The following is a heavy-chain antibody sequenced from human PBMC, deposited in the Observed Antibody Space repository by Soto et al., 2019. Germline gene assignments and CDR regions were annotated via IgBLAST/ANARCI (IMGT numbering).Heavy chain of an antibody. CDR1: GFTFSSYA. CDR3: ARDRASWATSSGFFDY. Sequence: LRLSCAASGFTFSSYAMHWVRQAPGKGLEWVAVISYDGSNKYYADSVKGRFTISRDNSKNTLYLQMNSLRAEDTAVYYCARDRASWATSSGFFDYWGQGTLVTVSS. D-gene: IGHD6-19*01. J-gene: IGHJ4*02. V-gene: IGHV3-30-3*01. CDR2: ISYDGSNK.